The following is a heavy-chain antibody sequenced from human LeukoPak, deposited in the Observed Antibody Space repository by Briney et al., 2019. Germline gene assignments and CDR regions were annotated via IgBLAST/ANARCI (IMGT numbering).Heavy chain of an antibody. V-gene: IGHV4-61*05. Sequence: SETLSLTCTVSGGSISSSSYYWGWIRQPPGKGLECIGYIHYTGSTNYNPSLKSRVTISVETSKNQFSLKLKSVTAADTAVYYCARGGYYGSGNDFRFDPWGQGTLVTVSS. CDR1: GGSISSSSYY. CDR2: IHYTGST. J-gene: IGHJ5*02. CDR3: ARGGYYGSGNDFRFDP. D-gene: IGHD3-10*01.